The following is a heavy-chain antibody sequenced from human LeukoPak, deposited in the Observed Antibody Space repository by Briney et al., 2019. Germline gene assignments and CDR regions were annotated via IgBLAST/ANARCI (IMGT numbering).Heavy chain of an antibody. V-gene: IGHV1-8*01. Sequence: ASVKVSCKASGYTFTSYDINWVRQATGQGLEWMGWMNPNSGNTGYAQKFQGRVTITRDTSASTAYMELSSLRSEDTAVYYCARDNVDTAMVFDYWGQGTLVTVSS. CDR3: ARDNVDTAMVFDY. J-gene: IGHJ4*02. CDR2: MNPNSGNT. CDR1: GYTFTSYD. D-gene: IGHD5-18*01.